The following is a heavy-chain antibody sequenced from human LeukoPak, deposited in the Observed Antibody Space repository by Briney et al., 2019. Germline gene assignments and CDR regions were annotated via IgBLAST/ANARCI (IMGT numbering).Heavy chain of an antibody. Sequence: GASVKVSCKASGYTFTGDYMHWVRQAPGQGLEWMGWINPNSGGTNYAQKFQGRVTMTRDTSISAAYMELSRLRSDDTAVYYCARGRLHSGYDRKYYYYYYMDVWGKGTTVTVSS. CDR2: INPNSGGT. CDR3: ARGRLHSGYDRKYYYYYYMDV. CDR1: GYTFTGDY. V-gene: IGHV1-2*02. J-gene: IGHJ6*03. D-gene: IGHD5-12*01.